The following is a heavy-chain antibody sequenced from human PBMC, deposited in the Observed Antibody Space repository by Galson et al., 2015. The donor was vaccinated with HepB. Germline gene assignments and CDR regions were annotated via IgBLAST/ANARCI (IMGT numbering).Heavy chain of an antibody. CDR1: GFTFSSYS. D-gene: IGHD2-15*01. J-gene: IGHJ3*02. CDR2: ISSSSSYI. V-gene: IGHV3-21*01. Sequence: SLRLSCAASGFTFSSYSMNWVRQAPGKGLEWVSSISSSSSYIYYADSVKGRFTISRDNAKNSLYLQMNSLRAEDTAVYYCAVGLEGYCSGGSCLRGDAFDIWGQGTMVTVSS. CDR3: AVGLEGYCSGGSCLRGDAFDI.